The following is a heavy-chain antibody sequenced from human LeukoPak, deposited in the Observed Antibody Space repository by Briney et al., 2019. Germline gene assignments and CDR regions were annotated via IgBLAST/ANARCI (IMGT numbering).Heavy chain of an antibody. D-gene: IGHD3-10*01. CDR3: ARTLLDSGAGSFFDW. J-gene: IGHJ4*02. V-gene: IGHV1-69*05. CDR2: TIPIYGTT. CDR1: GGTFASSG. Sequence: SVKVSYKASGGTFASSGIGWVRLAPGQGLVWMGGTIPIYGTTFIAQKFQGRVTLTTDESTSTAYMEVNSLRSEDTAVYYCARTLLDSGAGSFFDWWGQGTLVTVSS.